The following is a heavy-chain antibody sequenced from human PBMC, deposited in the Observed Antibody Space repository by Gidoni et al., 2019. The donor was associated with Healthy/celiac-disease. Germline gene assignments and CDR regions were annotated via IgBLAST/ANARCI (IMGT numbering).Heavy chain of an antibody. CDR3: AKSGGRVGATSWFDP. CDR1: GFTFSSYG. V-gene: IGHV3-30*18. CDR2: ISYDGSNK. D-gene: IGHD1-26*01. J-gene: IGHJ5*02. Sequence: QVQLVESGGGVVQPGRSLRLSCAASGFTFSSYGMHWVRQAPGKGLEWLAVISYDGSNKYYADSVKGRFTISRDNSKNTLYLQMNSLRAEDTAVYYCAKSGGRVGATSWFDPWGQGTLVTVSS.